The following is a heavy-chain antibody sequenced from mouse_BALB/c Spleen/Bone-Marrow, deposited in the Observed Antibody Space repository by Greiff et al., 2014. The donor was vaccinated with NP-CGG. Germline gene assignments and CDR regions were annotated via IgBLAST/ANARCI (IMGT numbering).Heavy chain of an antibody. J-gene: IGHJ4*01. CDR2: IYPGNVNT. Sequence: QVQLKESGPELVKPGASVRISCKASGYTFTSYYIHWVKQRPGQGLEWIGWIYPGNVNTKYNEKLKGKATLTADKSSSTAYMQLSSLTSEDSAVYFCAREGNPYAMDYWGQGTSVTVSS. V-gene: IGHV1S56*01. CDR3: AREGNPYAMDY. CDR1: GYTFTSYY. D-gene: IGHD2-1*01.